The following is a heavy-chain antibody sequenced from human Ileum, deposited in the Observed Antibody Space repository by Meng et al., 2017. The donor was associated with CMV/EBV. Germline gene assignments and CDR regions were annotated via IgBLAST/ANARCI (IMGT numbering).Heavy chain of an antibody. V-gene: IGHV1-18*01. CDR3: ARGIDY. Sequence: QGQLVQGGDEVKESGASVKGSCQASGYTFGSQDCTWVRQGPGQGLEWMGWINSYNGDTNYAQKFQGRVTMTTDTSTSTAYMELNSLKSDDTAVYYCARGIDYWGQGTLVTVSS. CDR2: INSYNGDT. J-gene: IGHJ4*02. CDR1: GYTFGSQD.